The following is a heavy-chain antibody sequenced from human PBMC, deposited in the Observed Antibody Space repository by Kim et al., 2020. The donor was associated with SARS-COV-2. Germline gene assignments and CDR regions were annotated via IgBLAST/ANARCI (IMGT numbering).Heavy chain of an antibody. V-gene: IGHV1-69*04. CDR1: GGIFSSYA. D-gene: IGHD5-12*01. CDR3: ARGGYGPRASFAL. J-gene: IGHJ4*02. Sequence: SVKVSCKASGGIFSSYAFSWVRQAPGQGLEWMGRIIPILGIANYTQKFHGRVTITPAKSTSTGSMPLPSLPSDDTAASYCARGGYGPRASFALWRQGTL. CDR2: IIPILGIA.